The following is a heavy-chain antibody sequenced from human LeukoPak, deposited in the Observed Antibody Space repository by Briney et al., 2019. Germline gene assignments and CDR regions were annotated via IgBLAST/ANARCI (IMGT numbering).Heavy chain of an antibody. CDR3: ARQKGHSSGWYSGYCFDY. CDR1: GGSISSYY. J-gene: IGHJ4*02. Sequence: SETLSLTCTVSGGSISSYYWSWIRQPPGKGLEWIGYIYYSGSTNYNPFLKSRVTISVDTSKNQFSLKLSSVTAADTAVYYCARQKGHSSGWYSGYCFDYWGQGTLVTVSS. V-gene: IGHV4-59*08. D-gene: IGHD6-19*01. CDR2: IYYSGST.